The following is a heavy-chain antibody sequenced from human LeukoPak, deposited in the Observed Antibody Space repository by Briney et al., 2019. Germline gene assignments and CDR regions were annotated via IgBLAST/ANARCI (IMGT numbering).Heavy chain of an antibody. CDR3: ARLHSSRAEEFDP. V-gene: IGHV4-59*01. J-gene: IGHJ5*02. CDR2: IYYTGIT. Sequence: PSETPSLTCTVSGGSISSYYWSWIWQSPGKGLEWIGYIYYTGITAYNPSLGSRVTISVVGSNNQFSLRLTSVTAADTAVYYCARLHSSRAEEFDPWGQGTLVTVSS. CDR1: GGSISSYY.